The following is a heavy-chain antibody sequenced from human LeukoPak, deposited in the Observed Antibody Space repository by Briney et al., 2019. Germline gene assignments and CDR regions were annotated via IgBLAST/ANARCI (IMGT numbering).Heavy chain of an antibody. J-gene: IGHJ4*02. CDR2: IYYSGST. CDR3: ARRLSGSYSQIDY. V-gene: IGHV4-59*01. CDR1: GGSISSYY. Sequence: SETLSLTCTVSGGSISSYYWSWIRQPPGKGLEWIGNIYYSGSTKYNPSLKSRVTISVDTSKNQFSLKLSSVTAADTAVYYCARRLSGSYSQIDYWGQGTLVTVSS. D-gene: IGHD1-26*01.